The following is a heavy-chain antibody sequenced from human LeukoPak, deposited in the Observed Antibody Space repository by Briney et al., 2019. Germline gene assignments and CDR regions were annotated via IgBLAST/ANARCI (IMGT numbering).Heavy chain of an antibody. J-gene: IGHJ6*03. CDR1: GGSISSGSYY. D-gene: IGHD3-16*02. CDR2: IYASGST. V-gene: IGHV4-61*02. CDR3: ARDNYDYVWGSYRSTKKDYYMDV. Sequence: SETLSLTCTVSGGSISSGSYYWSWIRQPAGKGLEWIGRIYASGSTNYNPSLKSRVTISVDTSKNQFSLKLSSVTAADTAVYYCARDNYDYVWGSYRSTKKDYYMDVWGKGTTVTISS.